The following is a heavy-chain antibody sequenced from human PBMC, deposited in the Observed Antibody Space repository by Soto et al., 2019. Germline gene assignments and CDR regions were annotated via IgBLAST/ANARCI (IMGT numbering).Heavy chain of an antibody. D-gene: IGHD3-22*01. J-gene: IGHJ4*02. CDR3: ARGSGGYDDSSGYSY. CDR2: IYHSGST. Sequence: PSETLSLTCAVSGGSISSGGYSWSWIRQPPGKGLEWIGYIYHSGSTYYNPSLKSRVTISVDRSKNQFSLKLSSVTAADTAVYYCARGSGGYDDSSGYSYWGQGTMVTVSS. CDR1: GGSISSGGYS. V-gene: IGHV4-30-2*01.